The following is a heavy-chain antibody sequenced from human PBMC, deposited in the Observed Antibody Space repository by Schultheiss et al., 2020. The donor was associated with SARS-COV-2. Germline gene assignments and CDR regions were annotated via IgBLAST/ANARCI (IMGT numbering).Heavy chain of an antibody. CDR3: ARDGKSGLN. Sequence: SETLSLTCAVSGGSISSGGYSWSWIRQPPGKGLEWIGYIYHSGSTYYNPSLKSRVTISVDRSKNQFSLKLSSVTAADTAVYYCARDGKSGLNWGQGTLVTVSS. CDR1: GGSISSGGYS. CDR2: IYHSGST. J-gene: IGHJ4*02. V-gene: IGHV4-30-2*01. D-gene: IGHD3-10*01.